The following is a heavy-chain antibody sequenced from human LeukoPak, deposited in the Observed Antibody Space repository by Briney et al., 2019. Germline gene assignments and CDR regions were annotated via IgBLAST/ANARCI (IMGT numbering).Heavy chain of an antibody. CDR1: GFTFSSYA. Sequence: WGSLRLSCAASGFTFSSYAMHWVRQAPGKGLEWVAVISYDGSNKYYADSVKGRFTISRDNSKNTLYLQMNSLRAEDTAVYYCARDTVTYYFDYWGQGTLVTVSS. D-gene: IGHD4-17*01. CDR2: ISYDGSNK. CDR3: ARDTVTYYFDY. V-gene: IGHV3-30-3*01. J-gene: IGHJ4*02.